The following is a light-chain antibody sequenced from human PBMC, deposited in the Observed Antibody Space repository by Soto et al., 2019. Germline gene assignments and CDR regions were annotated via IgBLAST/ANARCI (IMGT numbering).Light chain of an antibody. V-gene: IGKV3-15*01. Sequence: ELVLTQSPGTLSLSPGDRATLSCRASLSVSNNLAWYQQKPGQAPRLLMYGASTRATGIPARFSGSGSGTEFTLTITSLQPEDFAVYYWQQYKYLITFGQGTRLEIK. CDR1: LSVSNN. J-gene: IGKJ5*01. CDR3: QQYKYLIT. CDR2: GAS.